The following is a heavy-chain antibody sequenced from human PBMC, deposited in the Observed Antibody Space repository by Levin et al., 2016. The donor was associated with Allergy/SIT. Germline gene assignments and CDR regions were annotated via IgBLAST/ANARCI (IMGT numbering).Heavy chain of an antibody. V-gene: IGHV3-48*01. J-gene: IGHJ4*02. Sequence: WIRQPPGKGLEWVSYISSSSSTIYYADSVKGRFTISRDNAKNSLYLQMNSLRAEDTAVYYCARARWGLDDKGYYFDYWGQGTLVTVSS. CDR3: ARARWGLDDKGYYFDY. CDR2: ISSSSSTI. D-gene: IGHD3-16*01.